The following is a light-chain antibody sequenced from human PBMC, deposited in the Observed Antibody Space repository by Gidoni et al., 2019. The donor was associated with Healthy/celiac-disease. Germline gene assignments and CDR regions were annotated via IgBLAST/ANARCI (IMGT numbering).Light chain of an antibody. CDR3: QQSYSTPRT. CDR1: QSISSY. Sequence: DIQMTQSPSYLSASVGDRVTITCRASQSISSYLNWYQQKPGKAPKFLIYAASSLQSGVPSRFNGSGSGTDFTLTISSLQPEDFATYYCQQSYSTPRTFGQGTKVEIK. V-gene: IGKV1-39*01. CDR2: AAS. J-gene: IGKJ1*01.